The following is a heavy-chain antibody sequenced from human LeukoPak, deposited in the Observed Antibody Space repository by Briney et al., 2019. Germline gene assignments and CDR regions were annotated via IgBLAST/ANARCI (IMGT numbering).Heavy chain of an antibody. CDR3: ARDLYSSGQVGY. CDR1: GYTFASYG. CDR2: ISAYNGNT. V-gene: IGHV1-18*01. D-gene: IGHD6-19*01. J-gene: IGHJ4*02. Sequence: VASVKVSCKASGYTFASYGISWVRQAPGQGLEWMGWISAYNGNTNYAQRVQGRVTMTTDTSTSTAYMELRSLRSDDTAVYYCARDLYSSGQVGYWGQGTLVTVSS.